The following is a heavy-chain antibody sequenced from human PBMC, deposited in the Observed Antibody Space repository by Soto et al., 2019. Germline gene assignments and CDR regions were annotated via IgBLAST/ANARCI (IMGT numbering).Heavy chain of an antibody. CDR2: INHSGIV. D-gene: IGHD3-22*01. V-gene: IGHV4-34*01. CDR1: GGSFSGHS. CDR3: STRAYDTNGYYRFDP. Sequence: QVQLQQWGAGLLKPSETLSLTCAVYGGSFSGHSWTWIRQSPGKGLEWIGDINHSGIVNYSPSLKGRVTISLDTSKNQFSLTLSAVTAADTAMYYCSTRAYDTNGYYRFDPWGQGTVVTVSS. J-gene: IGHJ5*01.